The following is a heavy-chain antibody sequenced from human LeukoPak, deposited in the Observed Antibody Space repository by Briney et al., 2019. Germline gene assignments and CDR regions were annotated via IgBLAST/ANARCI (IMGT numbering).Heavy chain of an antibody. Sequence: GGSLRLSCAASGFTFRNVWMNWVRQAPGKGLGWVGRIKSKADGGTRDYAAAVIGRFTISRNDSESIVSLQMNSLKTEDTALYYCSTGTSLVYWGQGTLVTVSS. CDR1: GFTFRNVW. J-gene: IGHJ4*02. CDR3: STGTSLVY. CDR2: IKSKADGGTR. V-gene: IGHV3-15*01.